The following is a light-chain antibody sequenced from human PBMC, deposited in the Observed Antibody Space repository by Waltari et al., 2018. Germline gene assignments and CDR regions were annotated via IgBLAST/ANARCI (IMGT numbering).Light chain of an antibody. J-gene: IGKJ1*01. Sequence: EIVLTQSPGTASLSPVERVTLSCRASQSLGSSSLAWYQQKPGQAPRLVIYRASRRATGIPDRFSGSGSGTDFSLTISRLEPEDFAVYYCQQHGTLPATFGQGTKVEIK. CDR2: RAS. CDR1: QSLGSSS. V-gene: IGKV3-20*01. CDR3: QQHGTLPAT.